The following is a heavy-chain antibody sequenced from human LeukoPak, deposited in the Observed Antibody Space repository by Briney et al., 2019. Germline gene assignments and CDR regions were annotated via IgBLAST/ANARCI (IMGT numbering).Heavy chain of an antibody. CDR3: ARQGSITMVRGVINPFDP. V-gene: IGHV5-51*01. J-gene: IGHJ5*02. CDR2: IYPGDSDT. CDR1: GYSFTNYW. D-gene: IGHD3-10*01. Sequence: GESLKISRKGSGYSFTNYWIAWVRQMPGKGLEWMGIIYPGDSDTRYSPSFQGQVTISADKSISTAYLQWSSLKASDTAMYYCARQGSITMVRGVINPFDPWGQGTLVTVSS.